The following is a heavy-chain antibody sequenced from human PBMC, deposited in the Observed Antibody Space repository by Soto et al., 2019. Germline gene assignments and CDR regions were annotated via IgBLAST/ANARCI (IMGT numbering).Heavy chain of an antibody. V-gene: IGHV3-30-3*01. J-gene: IGHJ4*02. CDR3: ARADYSSSSHFDY. D-gene: IGHD6-6*01. Sequence: TGGSLRLSCAASGFTFSSYAMHWVRQAPGKGLEWVAVISYDGSNKYYADSVKGRFTISRDNSKNTLYLQMNSLRAEDTAVYYCARADYSSSSHFDYWGQGTLVTVSS. CDR2: ISYDGSNK. CDR1: GFTFSSYA.